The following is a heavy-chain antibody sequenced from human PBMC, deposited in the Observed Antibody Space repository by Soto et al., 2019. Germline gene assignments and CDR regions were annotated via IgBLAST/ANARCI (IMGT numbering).Heavy chain of an antibody. CDR3: VLWFGGGTTIYYNYYAMDV. CDR2: IKSDGSST. CDR1: GCTFSSLC. V-gene: IGHV3-74*01. J-gene: IGHJ6*02. Sequence: CGSLRLSCAAAGCTFSSLCMHWVCQPPGKGLVWVSRIKSDGSSTTYADSVKGRFTISRDNAKNTLYLQMNSLRAEDTAVYHCVLWFGGGTTIYYNYYAMDVWGQGTTGTVS. D-gene: IGHD3-10*01.